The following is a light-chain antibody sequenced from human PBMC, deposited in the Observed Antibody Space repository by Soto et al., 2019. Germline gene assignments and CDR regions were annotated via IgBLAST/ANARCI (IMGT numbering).Light chain of an antibody. CDR1: QSVSSSY. CDR2: GAS. J-gene: IGKJ1*01. V-gene: IGKV3-20*01. CDR3: QQYGRSPHT. Sequence: EIVLTQSPGTLSLSPGERATLSCRASQSVSSSYLAWYQQKPGQAPRLLIYGASSRATGIPSRFSGSGSGTDFTLTISRLEPEDFAVYYCQQYGRSPHTFGQGTKVEIK.